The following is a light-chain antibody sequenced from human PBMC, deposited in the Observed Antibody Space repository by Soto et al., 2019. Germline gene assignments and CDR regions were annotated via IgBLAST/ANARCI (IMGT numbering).Light chain of an antibody. CDR2: EVT. J-gene: IGLJ1*01. CDR3: SSFTSRFTFV. V-gene: IGLV2-14*01. CDR1: RSDVGAYNY. Sequence: QSALTQPASVSGSPGQSIAISCTGTRSDVGAYNYVSWYQQHPGKAPKLMISEVTNRLSGVSDRFSGSKSGNTASLTISGLQAEDEADYYCSSFTSRFTFVFGTGTRSPS.